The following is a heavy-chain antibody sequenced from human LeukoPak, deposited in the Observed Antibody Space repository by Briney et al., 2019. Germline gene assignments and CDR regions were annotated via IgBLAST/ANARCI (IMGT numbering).Heavy chain of an antibody. CDR3: ARGSYSSSREYYFDY. D-gene: IGHD6-13*01. V-gene: IGHV1-69*13. Sequence: ASVKVSCKASGGTFSSYAISWVRQAPGQGLEWMGGIIPIFGTANYAQKFQGRVTITADESTSTAYMELSSLRFEDTAVYYCARGSYSSSREYYFDYWGQGTLVTVSS. J-gene: IGHJ4*02. CDR2: IIPIFGTA. CDR1: GGTFSSYA.